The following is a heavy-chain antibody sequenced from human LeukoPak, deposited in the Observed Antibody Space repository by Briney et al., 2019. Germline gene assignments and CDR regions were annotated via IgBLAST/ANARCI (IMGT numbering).Heavy chain of an antibody. V-gene: IGHV3-33*01. CDR3: ARDRNWATRNWYFDL. J-gene: IGHJ2*01. Sequence: GGSLRLSCAASGFTFRNYGMHWVGQAPGKGLEWVGVIWYDGSNKYYGDSVKGRFTISRDNSQNTLSLQMDSLRAEDTAIYYCARDRNWATRNWYFDLWGRGTLVTVSS. D-gene: IGHD5-24*01. CDR1: GFTFRNYG. CDR2: IWYDGSNK.